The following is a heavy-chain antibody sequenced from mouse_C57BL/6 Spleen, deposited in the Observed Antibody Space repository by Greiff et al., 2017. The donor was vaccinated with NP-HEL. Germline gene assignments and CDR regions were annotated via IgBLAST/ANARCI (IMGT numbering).Heavy chain of an antibody. CDR1: GYSITSGYY. V-gene: IGHV3-6*01. Sequence: EVHLVESGPGLVKPSQSLSLTCSVTGYSITSGYYWNWIRQFPGNKLEWMGYISYDGSNNYNPSLKNRISITRDTSKNQFFLKLNSVTTEDTATYYCASTTVVSYYFDYWGQGTTLTVSS. CDR3: ASTTVVSYYFDY. D-gene: IGHD1-1*01. J-gene: IGHJ2*01. CDR2: ISYDGSN.